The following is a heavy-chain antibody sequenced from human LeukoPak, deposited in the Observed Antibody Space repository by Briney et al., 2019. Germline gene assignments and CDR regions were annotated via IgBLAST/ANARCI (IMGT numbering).Heavy chain of an antibody. CDR2: IGGGGSIT. J-gene: IGHJ1*01. CDR3: ATSAAKAFQD. V-gene: IGHV3-23*01. Sequence: PGGSLRLSCAASGFTFSSYAINWVRQAPGKGPEWVSVIGGGGSITYYADSVKGRFTISRDNSKNTLYLQMNSLRAEDTAVYYCATSAAKAFQDWGQGTLVTVSS. CDR1: GFTFSSYA. D-gene: IGHD2-2*01.